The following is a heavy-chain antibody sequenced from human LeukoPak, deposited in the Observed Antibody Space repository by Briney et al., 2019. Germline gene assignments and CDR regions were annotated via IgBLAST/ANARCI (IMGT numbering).Heavy chain of an antibody. Sequence: ASVKVSCKASGYTFTSLGISWVRQAPGQGLEWMGWISAYNGNTNYAQKFQGRVTMTTDTSTNTAYMELRSLRSDDTAVYYCAKDPTLRPAQSHDRFDPWGQGTLVTVSS. V-gene: IGHV1-18*01. CDR1: GYTFTSLG. CDR2: ISAYNGNT. D-gene: IGHD1-1*01. J-gene: IGHJ5*02. CDR3: AKDPTLRPAQSHDRFDP.